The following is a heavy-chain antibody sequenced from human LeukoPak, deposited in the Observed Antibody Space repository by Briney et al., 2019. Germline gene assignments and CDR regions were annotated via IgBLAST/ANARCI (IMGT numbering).Heavy chain of an antibody. CDR3: ARGHGDYDNWFDP. D-gene: IGHD4-17*01. V-gene: IGHV4-28*03. CDR2: IDYSGYT. CDR1: GYSISSANW. Sequence: PSETLSLTCAVSGYSISSANWWGWIRQPPGKGLEWIGFIDYSGYTYDNPSLKSRATISVDRSKNQFSLKLSSVTAADTAVYYCARGHGDYDNWFDPWGQGTLVTVSS. J-gene: IGHJ5*02.